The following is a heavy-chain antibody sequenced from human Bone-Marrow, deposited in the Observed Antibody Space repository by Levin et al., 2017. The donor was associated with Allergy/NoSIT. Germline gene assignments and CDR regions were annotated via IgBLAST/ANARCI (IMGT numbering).Heavy chain of an antibody. D-gene: IGHD6-19*01. CDR3: ARDLVAVADPQGGWFDP. CDR1: GGSISSYY. J-gene: IGHJ5*02. Sequence: PSETLSLTCTVSGGSISSYYWSWIRQPPGKGLEWIGYIYYSGSTNYNPSLKSRVTISVDTSKNQFSLKLSSVTAADTAVYYCARDLVAVADPQGGWFDPWGQGTLVTVSS. V-gene: IGHV4-59*01. CDR2: IYYSGST.